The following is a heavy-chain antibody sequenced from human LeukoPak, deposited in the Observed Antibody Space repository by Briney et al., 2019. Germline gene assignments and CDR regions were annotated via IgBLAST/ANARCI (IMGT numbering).Heavy chain of an antibody. D-gene: IGHD1-14*01. CDR2: INPNSGGR. J-gene: IGHJ4*02. CDR1: GYTFTAYY. Sequence: ASVKVSCKASGYTFTAYYIHWMRQAPGQGLEWMAWINPNSGGRSIEQKFQGRVTLTRDTSIHTTYMELSRLRSDDTAVYYCARGPATGDFDYWGQGTLVTVSS. CDR3: ARGPATGDFDY. V-gene: IGHV1-2*02.